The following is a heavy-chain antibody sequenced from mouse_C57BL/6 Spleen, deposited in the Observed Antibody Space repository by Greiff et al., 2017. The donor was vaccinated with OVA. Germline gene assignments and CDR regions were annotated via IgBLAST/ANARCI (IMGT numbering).Heavy chain of an antibody. Sequence: EVTLMESGGGLVQPGGSMKLSCVASGFTFSNYWMNWVRQSPEKGLEWVAQIRLKSDNYATHYAVSLKERFTISRDDSKSSVYLQMNNLRGEGTGIYYCTYFDVWGTGTTGTVSS. CDR2: IRLKSDNYAT. V-gene: IGHV6-3*01. J-gene: IGHJ1*03. CDR1: GFTFSNYW. CDR3: TYFDV.